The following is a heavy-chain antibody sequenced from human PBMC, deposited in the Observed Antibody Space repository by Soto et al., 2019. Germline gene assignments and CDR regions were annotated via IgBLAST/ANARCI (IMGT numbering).Heavy chain of an antibody. J-gene: IGHJ4*02. D-gene: IGHD2-15*01. V-gene: IGHV3-33*01. CDR3: ARDLGGSYFVCDY. CDR1: GFTFSSYG. Sequence: QVQLVESGGGVVQPGRSLRLSCAASGFTFSSYGMHWVRQAPGKGLEWVAVIWYDGSNKYYADSVKDRFTISRDNSKNTLYLQMNSPRAAHTAVYYRARDLGGSYFVCDYWGQGSLVTVSS. CDR2: IWYDGSNK.